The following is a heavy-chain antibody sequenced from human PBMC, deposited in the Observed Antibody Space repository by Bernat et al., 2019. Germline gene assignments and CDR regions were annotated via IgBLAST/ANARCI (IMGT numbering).Heavy chain of an antibody. CDR1: GFTFSNYA. CDR3: AKGRQFAADYYYYYMDV. J-gene: IGHJ6*03. D-gene: IGHD3-10*01. CDR2: ISGSGGNT. Sequence: EVQLVESGGGLVQPGGSLRLSCAASGFTFSNYAMSWVRQAPGKGLEWVSAISGSGGNTYYADSVKGRFTISRDNSKNTLYLQMNSLRAEDTAVYYCAKGRQFAADYYYYYMDVWGKGTTVTVSS. V-gene: IGHV3-23*04.